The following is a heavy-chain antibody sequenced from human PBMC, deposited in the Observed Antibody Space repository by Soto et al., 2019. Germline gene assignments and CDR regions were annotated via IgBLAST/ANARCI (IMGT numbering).Heavy chain of an antibody. CDR2: ISGSGGST. Sequence: PGGSLRLSCAASGITFSSYAMSWARQAPGKGLEWVSAISGSGGSTYYADSVKGRFTISRDNSKNTLYLQMNSLRAEDTAVYYCAKFPSSIAARFWFDPWGQGTLVTVSS. CDR3: AKFPSSIAARFWFDP. D-gene: IGHD6-6*01. CDR1: GITFSSYA. V-gene: IGHV3-23*01. J-gene: IGHJ5*02.